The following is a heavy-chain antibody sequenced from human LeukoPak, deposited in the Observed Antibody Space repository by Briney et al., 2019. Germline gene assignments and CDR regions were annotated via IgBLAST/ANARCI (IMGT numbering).Heavy chain of an antibody. J-gene: IGHJ4*02. Sequence: MSSETLSLTCAVYDGSFSGYYWSWIRRQPPGKGLEWIGEINHSGSTNYNPSLKRRVTISVDTSKNQFSLKLNSVTAADTGFYYCARGRLNEHLPRGWGQGTLVTVSS. CDR1: DGSFSGYY. D-gene: IGHD1-1*01. CDR2: INHSGST. V-gene: IGHV4-34*01. CDR3: ARGRLNEHLPRG.